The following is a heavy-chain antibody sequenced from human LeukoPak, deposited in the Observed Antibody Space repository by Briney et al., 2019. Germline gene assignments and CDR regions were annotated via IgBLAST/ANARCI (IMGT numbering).Heavy chain of an antibody. D-gene: IGHD2-2*01. CDR3: TTSPEPVVPAAMGLGGTGWFDP. CDR1: GFTFSNAW. V-gene: IGHV3-15*01. J-gene: IGHJ5*02. CDR2: IKSKTDGGTT. Sequence: PGGSLRLSCAASGFTFSNAWMSWVRQAPGKGLEWVGRIKSKTDGGTTDYAAPVKGRFTISRDDSKNTLYLQMNSLKTEDTAVYYCTTSPEPVVPAAMGLGGTGWFDPWGQGTLVTVSS.